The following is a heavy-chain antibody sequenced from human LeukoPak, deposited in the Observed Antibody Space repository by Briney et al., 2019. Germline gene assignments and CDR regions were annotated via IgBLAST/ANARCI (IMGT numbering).Heavy chain of an antibody. J-gene: IGHJ6*02. D-gene: IGHD6-13*01. CDR3: ARGFGKAAANVFGGYTMDV. CDR2: IYTGGST. V-gene: IGHV3-66*02. Sequence: GLSLTLSWAASAFTVDSKYMRWVRQAPGKCLEWVSLIYTGGSTYYADSVRGRFTISRDNSKNTLYLQMNSLRPEDTAVYYCARGFGKAAANVFGGYTMDVWGQGTTVTVSS. CDR1: AFTVDSKY.